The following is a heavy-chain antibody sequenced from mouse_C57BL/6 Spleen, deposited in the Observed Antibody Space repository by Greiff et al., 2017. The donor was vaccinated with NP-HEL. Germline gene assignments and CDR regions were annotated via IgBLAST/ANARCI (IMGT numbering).Heavy chain of an antibody. D-gene: IGHD2-1*01. V-gene: IGHV1-82*01. CDR2: IYPGDGDT. CDR3: ARWVDGNYNYYAMDY. J-gene: IGHJ4*01. CDR1: GYAFSSSW. Sequence: QVQLQQSGPELVKPGASVKISCKASGYAFSSSWMNWVKQRPGKGLEWIGRIYPGDGDTNYNGKFKGKATLTADKSSSTAYMQLSSLTSEDSAVYVCARWVDGNYNYYAMDYWGQGASVTVSS.